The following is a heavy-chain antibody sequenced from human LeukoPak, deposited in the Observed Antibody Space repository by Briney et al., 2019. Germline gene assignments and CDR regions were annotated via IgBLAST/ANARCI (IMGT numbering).Heavy chain of an antibody. V-gene: IGHV1-69*13. Sequence: ASVKVSCKASVGTFSSYAISWVRQAPGQGLEWMGGIIPIFGTANYAQKFQGRGTITADESTSTAYMELSSPRSQTTAVYYCESEEAAGLTRQNWGQGTLVTVSS. J-gene: IGHJ1*01. CDR2: IIPIFGTA. CDR1: VGTFSSYA. D-gene: IGHD6-13*01. CDR3: ESEEAAGLTRQN.